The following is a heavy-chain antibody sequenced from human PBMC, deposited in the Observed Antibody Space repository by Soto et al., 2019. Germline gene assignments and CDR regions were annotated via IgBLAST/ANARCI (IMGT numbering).Heavy chain of an antibody. Sequence: GGSLRLSCAASGFTFSDYYMSWIRQAPGKGLEWVSYISSSSYTNYADSVKGRFTISRDNAKNSLYLQMNSLRAEDTAVYYCARTEYSSSWYFLDYWGQGTLVTVSS. V-gene: IGHV3-11*06. J-gene: IGHJ4*02. D-gene: IGHD6-13*01. CDR1: GFTFSDYY. CDR2: ISSSSYT. CDR3: ARTEYSSSWYFLDY.